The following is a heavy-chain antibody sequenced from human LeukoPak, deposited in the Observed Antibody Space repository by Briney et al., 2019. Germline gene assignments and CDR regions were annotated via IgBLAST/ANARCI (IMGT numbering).Heavy chain of an antibody. Sequence: GGSLRLSCAASGFGFSSYEMHWVRQAPGKGLEWVALMSYDGSKKFLVDSVKGRFTISRDNSKNTLYLQMNSLRVDDTAVYYCARFNYYDGSGHKVGFDYWGQGALVTVSS. V-gene: IGHV3-30*14. CDR3: ARFNYYDGSGHKVGFDY. D-gene: IGHD3-22*01. CDR2: MSYDGSKK. J-gene: IGHJ4*02. CDR1: GFGFSSYE.